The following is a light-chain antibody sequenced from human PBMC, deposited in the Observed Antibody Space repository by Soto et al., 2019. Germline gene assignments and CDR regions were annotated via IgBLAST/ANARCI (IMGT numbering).Light chain of an antibody. CDR3: CSYAGNYTLV. J-gene: IGLJ3*02. V-gene: IGLV2-11*01. Sequence: QSVLTQPRSVSGSPGQSVTISCTGTSSDVGDYNYVSWYQQHPGKAPKLMIYDVTKRPSGVPDRFSGSRSGNTASLTISGLQAEDEADYYCCSYAGNYTLVFGGGTKLTVL. CDR2: DVT. CDR1: SSDVGDYNY.